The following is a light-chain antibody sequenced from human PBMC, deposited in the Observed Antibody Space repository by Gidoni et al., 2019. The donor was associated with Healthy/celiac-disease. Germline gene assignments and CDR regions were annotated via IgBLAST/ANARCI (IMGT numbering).Light chain of an antibody. Sequence: DIQMTQSPSSLSASVGERVTITCRASQSISSYLNWYQQKPGKAPKLLIYAASSLQSGVPSRFSGSGSGTDFTLTISSLQPEDFATYYCQQSYSTPCSFXXXTKLEIK. CDR1: QSISSY. J-gene: IGKJ2*04. CDR2: AAS. V-gene: IGKV1-39*01. CDR3: QQSYSTPCS.